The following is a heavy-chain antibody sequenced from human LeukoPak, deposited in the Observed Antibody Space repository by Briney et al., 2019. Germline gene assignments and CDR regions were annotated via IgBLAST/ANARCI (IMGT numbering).Heavy chain of an antibody. CDR2: IYYSGST. J-gene: IGHJ4*02. D-gene: IGHD6-13*01. V-gene: IGHV4-39*01. CDR1: GGSISRSSYY. Sequence: PSETLSLTCSVSGGSISRSSYYWGRTRQPPGKGLEWIGSIYYSGSTYYNPSLKSRVTISVDTSRNQFSLKLGSVTAADTAVYYCARHGSIATGAFTYWGQGTLVTVSS. CDR3: ARHGSIATGAFTY.